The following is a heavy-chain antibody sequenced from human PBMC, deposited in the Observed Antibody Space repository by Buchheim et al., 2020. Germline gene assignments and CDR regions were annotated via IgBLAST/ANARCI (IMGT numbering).Heavy chain of an antibody. Sequence: QVQLVQSGAEVKKPGASVKVSCKASGYTFTSYDINWVRQATGQGLEWMGWMNPNSGNTGYAQKFQGRVTMTRNTSISTAYMELSSLRSEDTAVYYCAREDGSPLYCSSTSCFAADGMDVWGQGTT. V-gene: IGHV1-8*01. J-gene: IGHJ6*02. CDR2: MNPNSGNT. CDR3: AREDGSPLYCSSTSCFAADGMDV. D-gene: IGHD2-2*01. CDR1: GYTFTSYD.